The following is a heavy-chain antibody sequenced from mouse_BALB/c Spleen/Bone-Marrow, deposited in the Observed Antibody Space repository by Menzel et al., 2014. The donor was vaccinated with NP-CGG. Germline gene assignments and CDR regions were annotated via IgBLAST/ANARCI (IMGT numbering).Heavy chain of an antibody. J-gene: IGHJ2*01. CDR2: ISNGGGST. V-gene: IGHV5-12-2*01. D-gene: IGHD2-1*01. CDR1: GFTFSSYT. Sequence: EVKVVESGGGLVQPGGSLKLSCAASGFTFSSYTMSWVRQTPEKRLEWVAYISNGGGSTYYPDTVKGRFTISRDNAKNTLYLQMSSLKSEDTAMYYCARQIYFPYSDYWGQGTTLTVSS. CDR3: ARQIYFPYSDY.